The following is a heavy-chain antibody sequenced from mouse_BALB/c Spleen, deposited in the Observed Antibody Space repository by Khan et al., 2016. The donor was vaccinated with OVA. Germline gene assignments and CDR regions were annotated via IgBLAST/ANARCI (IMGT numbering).Heavy chain of an antibody. J-gene: IGHJ2*01. CDR1: GFNIKDTY. D-gene: IGHD2-4*01. V-gene: IGHV14-3*02. CDR3: ARSGYDYDFDY. Sequence: VRLQQSGAELVKPGASVKLSCTASGFNIKDTYMHWVKQRPEQGLEWIGRIDPANGNTKYDPKFQGKATITADPSSNTAYLQLSSLTSEDTAVYYCARSGYDYDFDYWGQGTTLTVSS. CDR2: IDPANGNT.